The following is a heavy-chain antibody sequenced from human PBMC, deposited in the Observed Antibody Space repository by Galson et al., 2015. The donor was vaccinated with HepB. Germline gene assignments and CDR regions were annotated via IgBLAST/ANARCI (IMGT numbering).Heavy chain of an antibody. J-gene: IGHJ3*02. D-gene: IGHD3-3*01. V-gene: IGHV4-61*01. Sequence: LSLTCTVSGGSVSSDSYYWSWIRQSPGKGLEWIGYVYYSGSTNYNPSLKSRVTISVDTSKNQFSLKLSSVTAADTAVYYCARDTYYGVVIAHDAFDIWGQGTMVTVSS. CDR2: VYYSGST. CDR3: ARDTYYGVVIAHDAFDI. CDR1: GGSVSSDSYY.